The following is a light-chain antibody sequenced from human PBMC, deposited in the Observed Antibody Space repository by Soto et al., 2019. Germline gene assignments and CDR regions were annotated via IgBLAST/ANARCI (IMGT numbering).Light chain of an antibody. Sequence: EIVMTQSPATLSVSPGERATLSCRASQSVSSSLAWYQQKPGQAPRLLIYDASTRATGIPARFSGSGSGTEFTLTISSLQSEDFAVYYCQQYLNWLTFGGGTKVDIK. V-gene: IGKV3-15*01. CDR3: QQYLNWLT. J-gene: IGKJ4*01. CDR1: QSVSSS. CDR2: DAS.